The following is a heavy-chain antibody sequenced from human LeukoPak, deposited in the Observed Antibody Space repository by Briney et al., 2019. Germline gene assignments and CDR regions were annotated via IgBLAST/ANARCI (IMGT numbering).Heavy chain of an antibody. D-gene: IGHD3-3*01. V-gene: IGHV4-39*01. Sequence: SETLSLTCTVSGGSISSSSYYWGWIRQPPGKGLEWIGSIYYSGSTYYNPSLKSRVTISVDTSKNQFSLKLSSVTAADTAVYYCARHRVRDDFWSGYQGGFDYWGQGTLVTVSS. J-gene: IGHJ4*02. CDR1: GGSISSSSYY. CDR3: ARHRVRDDFWSGYQGGFDY. CDR2: IYYSGST.